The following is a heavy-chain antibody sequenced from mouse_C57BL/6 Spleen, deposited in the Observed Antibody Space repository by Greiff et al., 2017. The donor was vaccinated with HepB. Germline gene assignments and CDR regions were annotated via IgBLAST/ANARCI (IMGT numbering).Heavy chain of an antibody. V-gene: IGHV1-82*01. CDR2: IYPGDGDT. CDR3: ASQGTYYSNPDY. D-gene: IGHD2-5*01. J-gene: IGHJ2*01. CDR1: GYAFSSSW. Sequence: QVQLKQSGPELVKPGASVKISCKASGYAFSSSWMNWVKQRPGKGLEWIGRIYPGDGDTNYNGKFKGKATLTADKSSSTAYMQLSSLTSEDSAVYFCASQGTYYSNPDYWGQGTTLTVSS.